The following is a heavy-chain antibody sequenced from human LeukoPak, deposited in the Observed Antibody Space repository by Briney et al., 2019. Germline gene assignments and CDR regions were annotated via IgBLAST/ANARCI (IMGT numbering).Heavy chain of an antibody. V-gene: IGHV4-4*02. CDR1: AGSISSINW. CDR3: ARVPVVPGANFYWYVDL. D-gene: IGHD2-2*01. Sequence: SETLSLTCAVSAGSISSINWWSWVPQPPGKGLGWIGEIYHSGSTNYNPSVKSRVTISVDKSKNQFSLKLSSVTAADTAGYYCARVPVVPGANFYWYVDLWGRGTLVTVSS. CDR2: IYHSGST. J-gene: IGHJ2*01.